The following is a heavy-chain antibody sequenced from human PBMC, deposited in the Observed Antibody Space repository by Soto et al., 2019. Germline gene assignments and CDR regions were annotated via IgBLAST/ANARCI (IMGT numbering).Heavy chain of an antibody. CDR2: MNPNSGNT. CDR1: GYTFTSYD. J-gene: IGHJ6*02. Sequence: ASLKVSCKASGYTFTSYDINWVRQATGQGLEWMGWMNPNSGNTGYAQKFQGRVTMTRNTSISTAYMELSSLRSEDTAVYYCARGQGLLYYYYYGMDVWGQGTTVTVSS. D-gene: IGHD5-18*01. V-gene: IGHV1-8*01. CDR3: ARGQGLLYYYYYGMDV.